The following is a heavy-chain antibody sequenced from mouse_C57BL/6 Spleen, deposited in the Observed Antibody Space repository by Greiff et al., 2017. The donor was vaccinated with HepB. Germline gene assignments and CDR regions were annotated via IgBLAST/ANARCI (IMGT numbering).Heavy chain of an antibody. V-gene: IGHV14-2*01. CDR1: GFNIKDYY. J-gene: IGHJ3*01. CDR2: IDPEDGET. D-gene: IGHD1-1*01. Sequence: EVQLQESGAELVKPGASVKLSCTASGFNIKDYYMHWVKQRPEQGLEWIGRIDPEDGETKYAQTFQGKATITADTSSNTAYLQLSSLTSEDTAVDYCAVYGRSPFAYWGQGTLVTVSA. CDR3: AVYGRSPFAY.